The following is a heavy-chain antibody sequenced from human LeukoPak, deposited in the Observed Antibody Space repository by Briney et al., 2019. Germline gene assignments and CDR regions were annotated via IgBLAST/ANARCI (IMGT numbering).Heavy chain of an antibody. Sequence: PGGSLRLSCAASGFTVSSNYMSWVRQAPGKGLEWVAFIRHDGSNKYYADSVKGRFTISRDNSKNTLYLQMNSLRAEDTVVYYCAIDLEPINYYYYYMDIWGTGTTVTVS. CDR3: AIDLEPINYYYYYMDI. D-gene: IGHD1-1*01. V-gene: IGHV3-30*02. J-gene: IGHJ6*03. CDR1: GFTVSSNY. CDR2: IRHDGSNK.